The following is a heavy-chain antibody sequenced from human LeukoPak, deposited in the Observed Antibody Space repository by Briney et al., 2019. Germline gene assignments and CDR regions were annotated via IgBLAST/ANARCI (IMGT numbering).Heavy chain of an antibody. Sequence: SQTLSLTCTVSGGSISSGGYHWSWIRQHPGKGLEWIGYIYYSGSTYYNPSLKSRVTISVDTSKNQFSLKLSSVTAADTAVYYCARDSPPGSSSWYGLDYWGQGTLVTVSS. CDR1: GGSISSGGYH. D-gene: IGHD6-13*01. V-gene: IGHV4-31*03. J-gene: IGHJ4*02. CDR2: IYYSGST. CDR3: ARDSPPGSSSWYGLDY.